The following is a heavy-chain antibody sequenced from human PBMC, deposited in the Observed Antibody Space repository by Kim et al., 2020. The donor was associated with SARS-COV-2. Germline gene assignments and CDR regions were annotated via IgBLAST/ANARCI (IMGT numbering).Heavy chain of an antibody. Sequence: SETLSLTCTVSSDSMSSYYWSWIRQLPGKGLEWIGYIFYSGSTNYNPSLKSRVTISWDTSSNQFSLDLTSVIDADTADSYCARSVGRASWHQFDYWGQGILVTVSS. J-gene: IGHJ4*02. CDR1: SDSMSSYY. CDR2: IFYSGST. CDR3: ARSVGRASWHQFDY. D-gene: IGHD1-26*01. V-gene: IGHV4-59*01.